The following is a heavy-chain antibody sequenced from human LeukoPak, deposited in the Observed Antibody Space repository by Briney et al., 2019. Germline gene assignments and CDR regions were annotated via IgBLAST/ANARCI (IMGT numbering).Heavy chain of an antibody. D-gene: IGHD3-10*01. CDR1: GGSISSSSYY. CDR2: IYYSGGT. J-gene: IGHJ4*02. V-gene: IGHV4-39*01. CDR3: ARRYSYYYGSGSQNGGGYFDY. Sequence: SETLSLTCTVSGGSISSSSYYWGWIRQPPGKGLEWIGSIYYSGGTYYNPSLKSRVTISVDTSKNQFSLKLSSVTAADTAVYYCARRYSYYYGSGSQNGGGYFDYWGQGTLVTVSS.